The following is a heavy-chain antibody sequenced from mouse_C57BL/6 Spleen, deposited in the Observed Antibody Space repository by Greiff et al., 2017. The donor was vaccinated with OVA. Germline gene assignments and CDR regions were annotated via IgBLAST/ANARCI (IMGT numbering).Heavy chain of an antibody. CDR1: GFTFSNYW. CDR2: IRLKSDNYAT. V-gene: IGHV6-3*01. D-gene: IGHD1-1*01. CDR3: TQGAGSSYLY. Sequence: EVKLVESGGGLVQPGGSMKLSCVASGFTFSNYWMNWVRQSPEKGLEWVAQIRLKSDNYATHYAESVKGRFTISRDDSKSNVYLQMNNLRAEDTGIYDCTQGAGSSYLYWGQGTTLTVSS. J-gene: IGHJ2*01.